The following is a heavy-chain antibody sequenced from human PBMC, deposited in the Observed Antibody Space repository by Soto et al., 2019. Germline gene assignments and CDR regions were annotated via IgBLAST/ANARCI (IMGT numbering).Heavy chain of an antibody. CDR3: ARGGIDSSGYYFSPDAFDI. CDR1: GGSISSGDYY. D-gene: IGHD3-22*01. V-gene: IGHV4-30-4*01. CDR2: IYYSGST. Sequence: SETLSLTCTVSGGSISSGDYYWSWIRQPPGKGLEWIGYIYYSGSTYYNPSLKSRVTISVDTSKNQFSLKLSSVTAADTAVYYCARGGIDSSGYYFSPDAFDIWGQGTMVTVSS. J-gene: IGHJ3*02.